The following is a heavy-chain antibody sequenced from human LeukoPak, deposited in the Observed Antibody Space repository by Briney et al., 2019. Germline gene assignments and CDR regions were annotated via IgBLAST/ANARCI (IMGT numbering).Heavy chain of an antibody. V-gene: IGHV4-59*08. CDR2: IYYSGST. CDR1: GGSISSYY. D-gene: IGHD1-26*01. CDR3: ARLASGSYGPLTPFDY. J-gene: IGHJ4*02. Sequence: SETLSLTCTVSGGSISSYYWSWIRQPPGKGLEWIGDIYYSGSTNYNPSLKSRVTISVDTSKNQFSLRLSSVTAADTAVYYSARLASGSYGPLTPFDYWGQGTLVSVSS.